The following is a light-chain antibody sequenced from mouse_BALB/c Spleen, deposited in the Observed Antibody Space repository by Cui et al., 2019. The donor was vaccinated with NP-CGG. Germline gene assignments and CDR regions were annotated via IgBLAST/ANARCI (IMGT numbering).Light chain of an antibody. Sequence: QAVVTQESALTTSPGETVTFICRSSTGAVTTSNYANWVQEKPDHLFTGLIGGTNNRAPSVPARFSGSLIGDKAALTITGAQTEDEAIYFCALWYSNHWVFGGGTKLTVL. CDR2: GTN. CDR1: TGAVTTSNY. V-gene: IGLV1*01. CDR3: ALWYSNHWV. J-gene: IGLJ1*01.